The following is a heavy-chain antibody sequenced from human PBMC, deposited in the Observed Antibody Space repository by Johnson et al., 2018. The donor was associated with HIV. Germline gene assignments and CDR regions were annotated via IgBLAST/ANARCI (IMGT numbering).Heavy chain of an antibody. CDR2: IKSKTDGGTT. CDR1: GFTFSNAW. D-gene: IGHD6-13*01. Sequence: VQLVESGGGLVKPGGSLRLSCAASGFTFSNAWMSWVRQAPGKGLEWVGRIKSKTDGGTTDYAAPVKGRFTISRDDSKNTLYLQMNSLKTEDTAVYYCAKHSSSWYDDAFDIWGQGTMVTVSS. V-gene: IGHV3-15*01. J-gene: IGHJ3*02. CDR3: AKHSSSWYDDAFDI.